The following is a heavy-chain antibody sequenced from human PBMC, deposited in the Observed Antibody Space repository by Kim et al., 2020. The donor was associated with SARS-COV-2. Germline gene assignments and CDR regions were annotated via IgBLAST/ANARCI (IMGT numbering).Heavy chain of an antibody. Sequence: GGSLRLSCAASGFTFSSYGMHWVRQAPGKGLEWVAVIWYDGSNKYYADSVKGRFTISRDNSKNTLYLQMNSLRAEDTAVYYCARGGGYCSGGSCYPSLDYWGQGTLVTVSS. V-gene: IGHV3-33*01. D-gene: IGHD2-15*01. CDR2: IWYDGSNK. CDR3: ARGGGYCSGGSCYPSLDY. J-gene: IGHJ4*02. CDR1: GFTFSSYG.